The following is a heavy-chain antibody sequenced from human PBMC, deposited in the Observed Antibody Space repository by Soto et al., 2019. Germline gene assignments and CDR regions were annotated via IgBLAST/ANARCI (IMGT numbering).Heavy chain of an antibody. J-gene: IGHJ6*03. Sequence: GGSLRLSCAASGFTFSSYGMHWVRQAPGKGLEWVAVISYDGSNKYYADSVKGRFTISRDNSKNTLYLQMNSLRAEDTAVYYCAKDARITIFGVATYYYYYMDVWGKGTTVTVSS. CDR2: ISYDGSNK. D-gene: IGHD3-3*01. CDR3: AKDARITIFGVATYYYYYMDV. CDR1: GFTFSSYG. V-gene: IGHV3-30*18.